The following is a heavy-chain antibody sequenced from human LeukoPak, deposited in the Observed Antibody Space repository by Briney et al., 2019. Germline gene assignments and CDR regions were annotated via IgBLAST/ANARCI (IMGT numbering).Heavy chain of an antibody. J-gene: IGHJ6*03. CDR2: INHSGST. D-gene: IGHD2-2*01. Sequence: SETLSLTCAVYGGSFSGYYWSWIRQPPGKGLEWIGEINHSGSTNYNPSLKSRVTISVDTSKNQFSLKLSSVTAADTAVYYCARVGPYQKPYYYYYYMDVWGKGTTVTVSS. CDR1: GGSFSGYY. CDR3: ARVGPYQKPYYYYYYMDV. V-gene: IGHV4-34*01.